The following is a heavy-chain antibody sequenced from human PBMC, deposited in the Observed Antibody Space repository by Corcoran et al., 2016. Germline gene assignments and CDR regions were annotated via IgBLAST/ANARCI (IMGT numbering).Heavy chain of an antibody. D-gene: IGHD3-10*01. Sequence: QVQLQESGPGLVKPSETLSLTCTVSGGSISSDYWSWLRQPPGKGLEWIGYIHYTGTINYNPSLKSRVTVSVDTSKSQVSLKLSSVTAADTAVYYGARVTTNGSTWRVDPWGQGTLVTVSS. J-gene: IGHJ5*02. V-gene: IGHV4-59*01. CDR1: GGSISSDY. CDR3: ARVTTNGSTWRVDP. CDR2: IHYTGTI.